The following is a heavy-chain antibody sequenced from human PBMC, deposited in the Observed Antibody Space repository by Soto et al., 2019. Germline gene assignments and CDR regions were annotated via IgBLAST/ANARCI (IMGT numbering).Heavy chain of an antibody. V-gene: IGHV1-18*01. Sequence: QVHLVQSGAEVKKPGASVKVSCKGSGYAFTTYGITWVRQAPGQGLEWMGWISAHTGNTNYAQKLQGRVTVTRDTSASQAYMELRILISDDTAVYYCARVRYGDYWGQGALVTVSS. J-gene: IGHJ4*02. CDR2: ISAHTGNT. CDR3: ARVRYGDY. D-gene: IGHD1-1*01. CDR1: GYAFTTYG.